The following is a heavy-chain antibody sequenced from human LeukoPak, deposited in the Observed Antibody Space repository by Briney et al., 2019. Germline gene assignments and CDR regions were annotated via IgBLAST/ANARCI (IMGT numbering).Heavy chain of an antibody. CDR1: GASISNYY. V-gene: IGHV4-4*07. Sequence: SEALSLTCTVSGASISNYYWSWIRQPAGKGLEWIGRLYTSGSINFNPSLTSRIIMSVDTSKNQFSLRLSSVTAVDTAVYYCAGATWGSGYFDYWGQGTLVTVSS. J-gene: IGHJ4*02. CDR3: AGATWGSGYFDY. CDR2: LYTSGSI. D-gene: IGHD7-27*01.